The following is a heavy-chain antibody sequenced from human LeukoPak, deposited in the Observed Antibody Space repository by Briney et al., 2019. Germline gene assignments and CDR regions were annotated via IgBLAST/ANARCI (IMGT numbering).Heavy chain of an antibody. CDR1: GFTFGDYA. V-gene: IGHV3-66*01. D-gene: IGHD3-9*01. CDR3: ARETILTGSDPETYFDY. CDR2: IYSGGST. Sequence: GGSLRLSCTASGFTFGDYAMNWFRQAPGKGLEWVSLIYSGGSTYYADSVKGRFTISRDNSKNTLYLQMNSLRAEDTAVYYCARETILTGSDPETYFDYWGQGTLVTVSS. J-gene: IGHJ4*02.